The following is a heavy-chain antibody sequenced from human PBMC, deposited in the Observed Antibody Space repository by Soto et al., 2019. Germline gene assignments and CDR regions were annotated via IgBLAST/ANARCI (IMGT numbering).Heavy chain of an antibody. CDR1: GYPFTSAA. Sequence: WGSVKVSFKASGYPFTSAAMHLFRQAAGQSPEWMGCIKAFNGNTKYSQKFHGRVTITRDISASTVYMEMSSLRSEDTAVYFCAGVTDYFDTIGYSREYFQHWGQGTTVTVSS. CDR3: AGVTDYFDTIGYSREYFQH. CDR2: IKAFNGNT. V-gene: IGHV1-3*01. J-gene: IGHJ1*01. D-gene: IGHD3-22*01.